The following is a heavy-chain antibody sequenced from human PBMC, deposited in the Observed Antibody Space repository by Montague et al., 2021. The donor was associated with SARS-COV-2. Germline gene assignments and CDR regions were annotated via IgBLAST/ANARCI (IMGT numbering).Heavy chain of an antibody. J-gene: IGHJ5*02. Sequence: SETLSLTCTVSGGSISSTTYRWGWIRQPPGKGLEWIGFISYSGTTFYNPSLKSRISMSVDTPKSQFSLNLTSVTAADTAVYYCARHYDSSLDPWGQGILVAVTP. CDR1: GGSISSTTYR. CDR3: ARHYDSSLDP. CDR2: ISYSGTT. V-gene: IGHV4-39*01. D-gene: IGHD6-13*01.